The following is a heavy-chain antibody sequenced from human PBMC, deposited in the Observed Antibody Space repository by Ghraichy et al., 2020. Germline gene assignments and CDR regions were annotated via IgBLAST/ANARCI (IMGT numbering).Heavy chain of an antibody. CDR2: INHSGST. J-gene: IGHJ5*02. Sequence: SETLSLTCAVYGGSFSGYYWSWIRQPPGKGLEWIGEINHSGSTNYNPSLKSRVTISVDTSKNQFSLKLSSVTAADTAVYYCARRYCSGGSCYLRHGWFDPWGQGTLVTVSS. CDR3: ARRYCSGGSCYLRHGWFDP. CDR1: GGSFSGYY. V-gene: IGHV4-34*01. D-gene: IGHD2-15*01.